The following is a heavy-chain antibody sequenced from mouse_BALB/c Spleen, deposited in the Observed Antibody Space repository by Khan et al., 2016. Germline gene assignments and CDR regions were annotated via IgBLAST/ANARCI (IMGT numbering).Heavy chain of an antibody. CDR3: ARGDY. CDR2: ISSGSSAI. V-gene: IGHV5-17*02. Sequence: EVELVESGGGLVQPGGSRKLSCAASGFTFSFFGMHWVRQAPEKGLEWVAYISSGSSAIYYADTVKGRFTISRDNHKNTRLLQMTSLRSEDTAMYYGARGDYWGQGTTLTVSS. J-gene: IGHJ2*01. CDR1: GFTFSFFG.